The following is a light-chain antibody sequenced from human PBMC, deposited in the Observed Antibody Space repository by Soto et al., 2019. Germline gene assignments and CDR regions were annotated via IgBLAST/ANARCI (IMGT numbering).Light chain of an antibody. Sequence: DIVMTQSPDSLAVSLGERATINCKSSQSVLYSSNNKNYLAWYQQNPGQPPKLLIYWASNRESGVPDRFSGRGSGTDFTLTINSLQAEDVAVYYCQQYYNTPFTFGPGTKVYIK. CDR3: QQYYNTPFT. J-gene: IGKJ3*01. CDR2: WAS. V-gene: IGKV4-1*01. CDR1: QSVLYSSNNKNY.